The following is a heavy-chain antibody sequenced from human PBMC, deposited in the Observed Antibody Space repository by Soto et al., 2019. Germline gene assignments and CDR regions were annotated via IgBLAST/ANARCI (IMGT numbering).Heavy chain of an antibody. CDR3: ARDGNWRLDY. Sequence: PSETLSLTCAVYGGSFSGYYWSWIRQPPGKGLEWIGEINHSGSTNYNPSLKSRVTISVDTSKNQFSLKLSSVTAADTAVYYCARDGNWRLDYWGQGVLVTVSS. CDR1: GGSFSGYY. D-gene: IGHD1-1*01. V-gene: IGHV4-34*01. CDR2: INHSGST. J-gene: IGHJ4*02.